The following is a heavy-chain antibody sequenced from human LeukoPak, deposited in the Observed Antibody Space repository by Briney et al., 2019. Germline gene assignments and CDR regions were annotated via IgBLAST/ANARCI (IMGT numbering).Heavy chain of an antibody. Sequence: PGGSLRLSCAASGFTVSTDCMTWVRQAPGKGLEWVSTIYSGGTTYYADSVMGRFTISRHNSKNTLYLQMNSLRAEDTAVYYCARGGVYSSGSYYLYYFDYWGQGTLVTVSS. CDR2: IYSGGTT. CDR1: GFTVSTDC. CDR3: ARGGVYSSGSYYLYYFDY. D-gene: IGHD6-19*01. V-gene: IGHV3-53*04. J-gene: IGHJ4*02.